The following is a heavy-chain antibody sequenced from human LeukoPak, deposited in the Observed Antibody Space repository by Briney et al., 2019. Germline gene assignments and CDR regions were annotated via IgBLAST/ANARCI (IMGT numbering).Heavy chain of an antibody. CDR1: GFTFSSYA. V-gene: IGHV3-23*01. Sequence: GGSLRLSCAASGFTFSSYAMSWVRQAPGKGLEWVSAISGSGGSTYYADSVKGRFTISRDNSENTLYLQMNSLRAEDTAVYYCAKDTLRGVIIALHYWGQGTLVTVSS. J-gene: IGHJ4*02. D-gene: IGHD3-10*01. CDR3: AKDTLRGVIIALHY. CDR2: ISGSGGST.